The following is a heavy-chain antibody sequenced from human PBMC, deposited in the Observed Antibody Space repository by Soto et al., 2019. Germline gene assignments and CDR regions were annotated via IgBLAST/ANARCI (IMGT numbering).Heavy chain of an antibody. Sequence: GGSLRLSCAASGFTFSSYSMNWVRQAPGKGLEWVSYISSSSSTIYYADSVKGRFTISRDNAKNSLYLQMNSLRDEDTAVYYCARDRPQWLVSLVGDAFDIWGQGTMVTVSS. CDR3: ARDRPQWLVSLVGDAFDI. V-gene: IGHV3-48*02. CDR2: ISSSSSTI. CDR1: GFTFSSYS. D-gene: IGHD6-19*01. J-gene: IGHJ3*02.